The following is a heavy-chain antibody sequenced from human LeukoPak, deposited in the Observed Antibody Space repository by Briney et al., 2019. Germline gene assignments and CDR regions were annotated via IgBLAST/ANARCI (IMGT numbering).Heavy chain of an antibody. CDR1: GGSFSGYY. V-gene: IGHV4-34*01. CDR2: ITHSGCT. J-gene: IGHJ4*02. CDR3: ARGTYNYDQYYFDD. D-gene: IGHD3-22*01. Sequence: PSETLSLTCAVYGGSFSGYYWSWIRQSPGKGLEWIGEITHSGCTNYSPSLRSRVAMSVDTSNNQFSLTLNSVSAADTAVYYCARGTYNYDQYYFDDWGQGSLVTVSP.